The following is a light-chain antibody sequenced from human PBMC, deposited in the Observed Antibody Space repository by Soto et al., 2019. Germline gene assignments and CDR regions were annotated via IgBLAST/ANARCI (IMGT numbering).Light chain of an antibody. J-gene: IGKJ1*01. V-gene: IGKV3-20*01. CDR1: QSVSSGY. Sequence: EIGFTHSPGTLSLSPLEISTLSCMSSQSVSSGYLAWYQQKPGQAPRLLIYGASSRATGIPDRFSGSGSGTDFTLTISRLEPEDFAVYYCQQYGSSPWTFGQGTKVDIK. CDR3: QQYGSSPWT. CDR2: GAS.